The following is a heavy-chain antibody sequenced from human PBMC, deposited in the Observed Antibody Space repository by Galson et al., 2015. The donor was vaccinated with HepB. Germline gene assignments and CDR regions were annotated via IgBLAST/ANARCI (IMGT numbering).Heavy chain of an antibody. CDR1: GDSVSSNSAA. CDR3: ARVDSGSYSGAFDI. V-gene: IGHV6-1*01. J-gene: IGHJ3*02. D-gene: IGHD1-26*01. CDR2: TYYRSKWYN. Sequence: CAISGDSVSSNSAAWNWIRQSPSRGLEWLGRTYYRSKWYNDYAVSVKSRITINPDTSRNQSSLQLNSVTPEDTAVYYCARVDSGSYSGAFDIWGQGTMVTVSS.